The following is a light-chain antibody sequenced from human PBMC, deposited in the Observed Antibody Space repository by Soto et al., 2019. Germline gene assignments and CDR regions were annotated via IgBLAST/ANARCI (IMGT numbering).Light chain of an antibody. J-gene: IGLJ7*01. Sequence: QSALTQPPSASATPGQRVTISCSGSSSNIGSRTVNWYQQLPGSAPKLLVYNDNQRPSGVPDRFSGSKSGTSASLAISGLQSEDEADYYCAAWDDSLHVLFGGGTQLTVL. CDR3: AAWDDSLHVL. V-gene: IGLV1-44*01. CDR2: NDN. CDR1: SSNIGSRT.